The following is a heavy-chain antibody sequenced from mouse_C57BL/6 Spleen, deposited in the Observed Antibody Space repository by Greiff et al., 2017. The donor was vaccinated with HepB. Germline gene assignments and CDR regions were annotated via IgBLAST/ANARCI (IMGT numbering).Heavy chain of an antibody. CDR3: ARAPFYYGNYGVAY. V-gene: IGHV1-69*01. D-gene: IGHD2-1*01. J-gene: IGHJ3*01. CDR2: IDPSDSYT. Sequence: QVQLKQPGAELVMPGASVKLSCKASGYTFTSYWMHWVKQRPGQGLEWIGEIDPSDSYTNYNQKFKGKSTLTVDKSSSTAYMQLSSLTSEDSAVYYCARAPFYYGNYGVAYWGQGTLVTVSA. CDR1: GYTFTSYW.